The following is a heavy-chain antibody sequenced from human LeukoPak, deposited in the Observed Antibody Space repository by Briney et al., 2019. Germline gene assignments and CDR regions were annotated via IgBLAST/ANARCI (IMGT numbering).Heavy chain of an antibody. CDR1: GFTFDDYA. V-gene: IGHV3-9*01. Sequence: GGSLRLSCAASGFTFDDYAIHWVRQAPGKGLEWVSGISWNSGSIGYADSVKGRFTISRDNAKNSLYLQMNSLRAEDTALYYCAKEYSYGYHAFDIWGQGTMVTVSS. D-gene: IGHD5-18*01. CDR2: ISWNSGSI. CDR3: AKEYSYGYHAFDI. J-gene: IGHJ3*02.